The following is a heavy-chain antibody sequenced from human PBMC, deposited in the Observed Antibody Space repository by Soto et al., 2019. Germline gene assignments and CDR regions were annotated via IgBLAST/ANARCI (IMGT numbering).Heavy chain of an antibody. CDR2: ISYDGSNK. CDR3: ARGSPATRITYYYDSSGYYYYDGPFDY. Sequence: PGGSLRLSCAASGFTFSSYAMHWVRQAPDKGLERVAVISYDGSNKYYADYVKGRFTISSDNSKNTLYLQMNSLRAEDTAVYYCARGSPATRITYYYDSSGYYYYDGPFDYWGQGTLVTVSS. J-gene: IGHJ4*02. V-gene: IGHV3-30-3*01. CDR1: GFTFSSYA. D-gene: IGHD3-22*01.